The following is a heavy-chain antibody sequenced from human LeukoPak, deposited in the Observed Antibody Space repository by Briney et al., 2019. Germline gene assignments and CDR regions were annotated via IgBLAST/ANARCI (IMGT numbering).Heavy chain of an antibody. CDR2: IIPIFGTA. CDR1: GGIFSSYA. Sequence: ASVKVSCKDSGGIFSSYAISWVRQAPGQGLEWMGGIIPIFGTANYAQKFQGRVTIIADESTSTAYMELSSLRSEDTAVYYCARESSFYTGTFDYWGQGTLVTVSS. D-gene: IGHD2/OR15-2a*01. J-gene: IGHJ4*02. CDR3: ARESSFYTGTFDY. V-gene: IGHV1-69*13.